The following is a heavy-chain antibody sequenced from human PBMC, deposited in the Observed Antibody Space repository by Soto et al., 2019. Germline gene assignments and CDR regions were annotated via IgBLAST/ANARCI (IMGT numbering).Heavy chain of an antibody. CDR3: AHSMIVSTPSDSSGYHLFDY. V-gene: IGHV2-5*02. Sequence: SGPTLVNPTQTLTLTCTFSGFSLSTSGVGVGWIRQPPGKALEWLALIYWDDDKRYSPSLKSRLTITKDTSKNQVVLTMTNMDPVDTATYYCAHSMIVSTPSDSSGYHLFDYWGQGTLVTVSS. D-gene: IGHD3-22*01. J-gene: IGHJ4*02. CDR2: IYWDDDK. CDR1: GFSLSTSGVG.